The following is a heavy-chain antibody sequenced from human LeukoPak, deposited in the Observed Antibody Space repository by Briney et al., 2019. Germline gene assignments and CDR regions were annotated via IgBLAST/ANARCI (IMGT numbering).Heavy chain of an antibody. CDR1: GFTFSSYA. Sequence: GGSLRLSCAASGFTFSSYAMSWVRQAPGKGLEWVSAISGSGSSTYYADSVKGRFTISRDNSKNTLYLQMNSLRAEDTAVYYCAKRLTRGEWLSRFDYWGQGTLVTVSS. CDR2: ISGSGSST. CDR3: AKRLTRGEWLSRFDY. J-gene: IGHJ4*02. V-gene: IGHV3-23*01. D-gene: IGHD3-3*01.